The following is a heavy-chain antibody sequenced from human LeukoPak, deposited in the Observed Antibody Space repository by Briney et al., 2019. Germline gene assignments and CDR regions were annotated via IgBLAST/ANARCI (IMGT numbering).Heavy chain of an antibody. CDR3: ARVSIQRRGPFDY. V-gene: IGHV4-30-2*01. CDR1: GGSISSGGYY. CDR2: IYHSGST. D-gene: IGHD1-1*01. Sequence: TPSETLSLTCTVSGGSISSGGYYWSWIRQPPGKGLEWIGYIYHSGSTYYNPSLKSRVTISVDRSKNQFSLKLSSVTAADTAVYYCARVSIQRRGPFDYWGQGTLVTVSS. J-gene: IGHJ4*02.